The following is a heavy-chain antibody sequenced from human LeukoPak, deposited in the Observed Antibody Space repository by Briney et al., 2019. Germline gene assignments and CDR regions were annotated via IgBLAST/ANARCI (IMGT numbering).Heavy chain of an antibody. CDR3: ATNKDWAEAD. Sequence: SETLSLTCSVSDGSIRTYYWSWIRQSPGQGLEWIGNIYYRGDINYNPSLKSRVIISIDTSKNQYSLKVTSLTAADTAVYYCATNKDWAEADWGQGTLVIVSS. CDR2: IYYRGDI. J-gene: IGHJ4*02. D-gene: IGHD3/OR15-3a*01. CDR1: DGSIRTYY. V-gene: IGHV4-59*03.